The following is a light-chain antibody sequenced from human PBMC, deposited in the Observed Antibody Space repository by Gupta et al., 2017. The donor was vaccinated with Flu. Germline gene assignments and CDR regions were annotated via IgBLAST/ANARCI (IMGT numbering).Light chain of an antibody. V-gene: IGKV3-15*01. J-gene: IGKJ1*01. CDR2: RAS. Sequence: MTQSPATLSVSPGERATLSCRASQSVGSDLAWYQQKPGQAPRLLIHRASTRVTGIPARFSGSGSGSEFTLTISSLQSEDFAVYYCQQYNYWRTFGPGTKVEL. CDR3: QQYNYWRT. CDR1: QSVGSD.